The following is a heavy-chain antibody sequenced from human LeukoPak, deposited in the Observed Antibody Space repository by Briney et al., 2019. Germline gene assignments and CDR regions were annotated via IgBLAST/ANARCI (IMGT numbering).Heavy chain of an antibody. Sequence: ESLRISCKGSGYSFTSYWIGWVRQMPGKGLEWMGIIYPGDSDTRYSPSFQGQVTISADKSISTAYLQWSSLKASDTAMYYCARLRVYYYDSSGQTHFDYWGQGTLVTVSS. CDR1: GYSFTSYW. J-gene: IGHJ4*02. CDR2: IYPGDSDT. D-gene: IGHD3-22*01. CDR3: ARLRVYYYDSSGQTHFDY. V-gene: IGHV5-51*01.